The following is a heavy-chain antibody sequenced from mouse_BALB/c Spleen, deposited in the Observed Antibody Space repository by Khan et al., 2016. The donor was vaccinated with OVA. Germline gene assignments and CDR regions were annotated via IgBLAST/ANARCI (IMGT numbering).Heavy chain of an antibody. CDR2: ISYSGST. CDR3: ARDGSRYNYAMDY. D-gene: IGHD2-3*01. V-gene: IGHV3-2*02. CDR1: GYSITSDYA. J-gene: IGHJ4*01. Sequence: VQLKQSGPGLVKPSQSLSLTCTVTGYSITSDYAWNWIRQFPGNKLEWMGYISYSGSTSYNPSLKSRISITRDTSKNQFFLQLNSVTTEDTATYYCARDGSRYNYAMDYGGQGTAVTVSS.